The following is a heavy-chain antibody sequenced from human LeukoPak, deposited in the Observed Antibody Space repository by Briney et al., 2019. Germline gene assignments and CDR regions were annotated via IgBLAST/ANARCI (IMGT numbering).Heavy chain of an antibody. CDR3: ARDRCSSTSCYAGDPSNWFDP. CDR1: GGSISSYY. D-gene: IGHD2-2*01. CDR2: IYYSGST. J-gene: IGHJ5*02. V-gene: IGHV4-59*01. Sequence: PSETLSLTCTVSGGSISSYYWSWIRQPPGKGLEWIGYIYYSGSTNYNPSLKSRVTISVDTSKNQFSLKLSSVTAADTAVYYCARDRCSSTSCYAGDPSNWFDPWGQGTLVTVSS.